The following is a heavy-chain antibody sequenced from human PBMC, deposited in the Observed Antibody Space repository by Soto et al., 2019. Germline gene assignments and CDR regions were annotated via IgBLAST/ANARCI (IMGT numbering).Heavy chain of an antibody. CDR2: INPNSGGT. V-gene: IGHV1-2*04. CDR1: GYTLNTYY. Sequence: GASVKVSCKPSGYTLNTYYLHWVRQAPGQGLEWMGWINPNSGGTNYAQKFQGWVTMTRDTSISTAYMELSRLRSDDTAVYYCARSPGGVVTAMYYFDYWGQGTLVTVSS. CDR3: ARSPGGVVTAMYYFDY. J-gene: IGHJ4*02. D-gene: IGHD2-21*02.